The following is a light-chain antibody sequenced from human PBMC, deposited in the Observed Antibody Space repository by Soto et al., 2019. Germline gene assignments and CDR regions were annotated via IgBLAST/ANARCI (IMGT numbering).Light chain of an antibody. Sequence: DIPMTQSPSSLSTSVGDTGAITCRASQSIRNDLGWYQQKSGKAPKRLIYAASSLQGGVPSRFSGSGSGTEFTLTISSLQPDDFATYYCQHYNSYSEAFGQGTKVDIK. CDR3: QHYNSYSEA. V-gene: IGKV1-17*01. CDR1: QSIRND. CDR2: AAS. J-gene: IGKJ1*01.